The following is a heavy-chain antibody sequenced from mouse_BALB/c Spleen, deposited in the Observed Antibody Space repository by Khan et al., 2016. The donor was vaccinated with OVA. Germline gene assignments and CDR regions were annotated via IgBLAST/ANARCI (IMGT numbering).Heavy chain of an antibody. CDR1: GYTFTSYR. V-gene: IGHV1-4*01. Sequence: QVQLKESGAELAKPGASVKMSCKASGYTFTSYRMHWVKQRPGQGLEWIGYINPSTDYTEYNQKFKDKATLTIDKSSSTAYMQLTSLTSEDSAVXYCVNHGSSSAWFTYWGQGTLVTVSA. CDR3: VNHGSSSAWFTY. J-gene: IGHJ3*01. CDR2: INPSTDYT. D-gene: IGHD1-1*01.